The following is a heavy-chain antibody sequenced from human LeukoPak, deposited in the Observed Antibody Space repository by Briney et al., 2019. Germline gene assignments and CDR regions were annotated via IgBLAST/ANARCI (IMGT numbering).Heavy chain of an antibody. D-gene: IGHD3-10*01. CDR1: GFTFSSSA. V-gene: IGHV3-23*01. Sequence: GGSLRLSCAASGFTFSSSAMSWVRQVPGKGLEWVSGISASGGSTSYADSVKGRFTISRDNSKNTLYLQMNSLRAEDTAVYYCAKDQGHYYGSGSYTSTDVWGQGTTVTVSS. CDR2: ISASGGST. CDR3: AKDQGHYYGSGSYTSTDV. J-gene: IGHJ6*02.